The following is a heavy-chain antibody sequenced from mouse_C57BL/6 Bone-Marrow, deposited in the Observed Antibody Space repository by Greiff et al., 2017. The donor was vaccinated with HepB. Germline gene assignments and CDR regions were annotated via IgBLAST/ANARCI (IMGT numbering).Heavy chain of an antibody. CDR3: ARGYYGSAWFAY. Sequence: EVKLVESGPGLVKPSQSLSLTCSVTGYSITSGYYWNWIRQFPGNKLEWMGYISYDGSNNYNPSLKNRISITRDTSKNQFFLKLNSVTTEDTATYYCARGYYGSAWFAYWGQGTLVTVSA. CDR1: GYSITSGYY. V-gene: IGHV3-6*01. J-gene: IGHJ3*01. CDR2: ISYDGSN. D-gene: IGHD1-1*01.